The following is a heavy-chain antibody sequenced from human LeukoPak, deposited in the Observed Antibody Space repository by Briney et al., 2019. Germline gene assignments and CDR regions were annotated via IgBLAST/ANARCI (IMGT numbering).Heavy chain of an antibody. CDR1: GYTFTKYS. CDR2: INPYNGNT. D-gene: IGHD3-22*01. CDR3: ARAYYYDSSGYYQHFDY. V-gene: IGHV1-18*01. J-gene: IGHJ4*02. Sequence: ASVKVSCRASGYTFTKYSISWVRQAPGQGLEWMGWINPYNGNTKYKQNFQGRVTMTTDTSTSTAYMELRSLRSDDTAVYYCARAYYYDSSGYYQHFDYWGQGTLVTVSS.